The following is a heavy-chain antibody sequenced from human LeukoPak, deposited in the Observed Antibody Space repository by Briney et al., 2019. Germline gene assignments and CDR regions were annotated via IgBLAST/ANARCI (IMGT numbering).Heavy chain of an antibody. D-gene: IGHD4-17*01. V-gene: IGHV1-18*04. Sequence: ASVTVSCKASGYTSTSYGISWVRQAPGQGLEWMGWISAYNGNTNYAQKLQGRATLTTATSTSRAYMELRSLRSDNTAVYYCAREPTSHDYGDYGDYWGQGTLVTVSS. CDR1: GYTSTSYG. CDR2: ISAYNGNT. CDR3: AREPTSHDYGDYGDY. J-gene: IGHJ4*02.